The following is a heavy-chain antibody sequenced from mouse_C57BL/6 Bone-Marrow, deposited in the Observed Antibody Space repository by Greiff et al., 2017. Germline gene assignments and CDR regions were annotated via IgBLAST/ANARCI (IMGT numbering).Heavy chain of an antibody. CDR3: ARVGGSSSWDY. J-gene: IGHJ4*01. Sequence: VQLKESGPVLVKPGASVKMSCKASGYTFTDYYMNWVKQSHGKSLEWIGVINPYNGGTSYNQKFKGKATLTVDKSSSTAYMELNSLTSEDSAVYYCARVGGSSSWDYWGQGTSVTVSS. V-gene: IGHV1-19*01. D-gene: IGHD1-1*01. CDR2: INPYNGGT. CDR1: GYTFTDYY.